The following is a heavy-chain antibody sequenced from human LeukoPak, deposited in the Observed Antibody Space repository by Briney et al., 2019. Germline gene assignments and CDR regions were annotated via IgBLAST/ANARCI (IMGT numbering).Heavy chain of an antibody. V-gene: IGHV1-58*01. Sequence: SVKVSCKASGFTFTSSAVPWVRQARGQRLEWIGWIVVGSGNTNYAQKFQERVTITRDMSTSTAYMELSSLRSEDTAVYYCAAVEMATNPEGYWGQGTLVTVSS. CDR2: IVVGSGNT. CDR1: GFTFTSSA. D-gene: IGHD5-24*01. CDR3: AAVEMATNPEGY. J-gene: IGHJ4*02.